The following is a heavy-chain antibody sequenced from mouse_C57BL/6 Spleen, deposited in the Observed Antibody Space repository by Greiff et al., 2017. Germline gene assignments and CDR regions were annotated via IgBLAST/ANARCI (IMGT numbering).Heavy chain of an antibody. CDR3: ARLKDYFDY. CDR1: GYTFTSYW. J-gene: IGHJ2*01. CDR2: IDPSDSYT. V-gene: IGHV1-50*01. Sequence: VQLQQPGAELVKPGASVKLSCKASGYTFTSYWMQWVKQRPGQGLEWIGEIDPSDSYTNYNQKFKGKATLTVDTSSSTACMQLSSLTSEDSAVYYCARLKDYFDYWGQGTTLTVSS.